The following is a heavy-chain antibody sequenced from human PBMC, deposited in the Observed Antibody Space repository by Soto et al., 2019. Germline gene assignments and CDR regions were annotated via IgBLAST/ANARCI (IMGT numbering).Heavy chain of an antibody. CDR1: GYTFTSYG. Sequence: ASVKVSCKASGYTFTSYGISWVRQAPGQGLEWMGWINPDNGHTRYSQKFQGRVTITRDTSASAAYMELSSLRSDDTAVYYCATDPHYYDTTGYCLDNWGQGTLVTVSS. J-gene: IGHJ4*02. CDR3: ATDPHYYDTTGYCLDN. V-gene: IGHV1-18*01. D-gene: IGHD3-22*01. CDR2: INPDNGHT.